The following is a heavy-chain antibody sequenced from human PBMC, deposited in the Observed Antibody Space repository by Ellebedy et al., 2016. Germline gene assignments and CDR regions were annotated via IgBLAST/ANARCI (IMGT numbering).Heavy chain of an antibody. D-gene: IGHD4-17*01. CDR1: GYTFTGYY. J-gene: IGHJ4*02. CDR3: ARESDTVTRNY. CDR2: INPNSGGT. V-gene: IGHV1-2*04. Sequence: ASVKVSXXASGYTFTGYYMHWVRQAPGQGLEWMGWINPNSGGTNYAQKFQGWVTMTRDTSISTAYMELSRLRSDDTAVYYCARESDTVTRNYWGQGTLVTVSS.